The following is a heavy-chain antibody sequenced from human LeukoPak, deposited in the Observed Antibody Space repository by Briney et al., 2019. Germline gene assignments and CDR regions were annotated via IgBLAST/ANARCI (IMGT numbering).Heavy chain of an antibody. CDR1: GYTFTSYD. D-gene: IGHD2-15*01. V-gene: IGHV1-8*01. Sequence: GASVKVSCKASGYTFTSYDINWVRQATGQGLEWMGWMNPNSGNTGYAQKFQGRVTMTRNTSISTAYMELSSLRSEDTAVYYCARISHSGGSCCDGFDPWGQGTLVTVSS. CDR2: MNPNSGNT. CDR3: ARISHSGGSCCDGFDP. J-gene: IGHJ5*02.